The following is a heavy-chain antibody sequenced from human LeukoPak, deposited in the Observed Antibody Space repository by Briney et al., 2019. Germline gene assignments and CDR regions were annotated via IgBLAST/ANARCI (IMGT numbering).Heavy chain of an antibody. D-gene: IGHD6-13*01. CDR1: GFTVNSNY. J-gene: IGHJ4*02. Sequence: GGSLRLSCAASGFTVNSNYMSWVRQAPGKGLEWVSVIYSGGSTYYADSVKGRFTISRDNSKNTLYLQMNSLRAEDTAVYYCAREKPDGAYSSSWYYFDYWGQGTLVTVSS. CDR3: AREKPDGAYSSSWYYFDY. CDR2: IYSGGST. V-gene: IGHV3-66*01.